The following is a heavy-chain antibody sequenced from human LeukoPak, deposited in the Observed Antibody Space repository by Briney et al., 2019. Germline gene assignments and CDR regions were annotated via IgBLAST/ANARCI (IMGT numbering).Heavy chain of an antibody. CDR1: GYTFTSYD. J-gene: IGHJ4*02. D-gene: IGHD6-13*01. V-gene: IGHV1-8*01. CDR2: MNPNSGNT. Sequence: ASVKVSCKASGYTFTSYDINWVRQATGQGLEWMGWMNPNSGNTGYAQKFQGRVTMTRNTSISTAYMELSSLRSEDTAVYYCARGPYGGIAAAGYTDYWGQGTLVTVSS. CDR3: ARGPYGGIAAAGYTDY.